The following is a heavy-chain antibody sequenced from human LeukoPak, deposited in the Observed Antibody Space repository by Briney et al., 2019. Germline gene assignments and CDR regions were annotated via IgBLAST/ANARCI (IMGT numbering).Heavy chain of an antibody. J-gene: IGHJ3*02. CDR3: ASEAGAHDAFDI. CDR1: GFTFDDYA. CDR2: ISWNSGSI. Sequence: GRSLRLSCAASGFTFDDYAMHWVRQAPGKGLEWVSGISWNSGSIGYADSVKGRFTISRGNAKNSLYLQMNSLRAEDMALYYCASEAGAHDAFDIWGQGTMVTVSS. V-gene: IGHV3-9*03. D-gene: IGHD6-19*01.